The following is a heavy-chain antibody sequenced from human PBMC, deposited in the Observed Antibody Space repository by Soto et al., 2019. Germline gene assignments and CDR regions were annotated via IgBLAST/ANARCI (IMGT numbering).Heavy chain of an antibody. V-gene: IGHV6-1*01. Sequence: QVQLQESGPVLVKPSQTLSLTCVISGDSVSSNSAAWNWIRLSPSRGLEWLARTYYRSRWYNDYAVPVRRRITVNPDTSTNQFSLQLTSVTPEDTAVYYCAGTTSHHWLYMDVWGKGATVTVSS. D-gene: IGHD1-7*01. CDR3: AGTTSHHWLYMDV. CDR1: GDSVSSNSAA. J-gene: IGHJ6*03. CDR2: TYYRSRWYN.